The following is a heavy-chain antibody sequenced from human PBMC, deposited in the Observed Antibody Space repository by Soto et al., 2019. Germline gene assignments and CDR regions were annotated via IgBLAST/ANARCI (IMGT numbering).Heavy chain of an antibody. Sequence: QITLKESGPTLVKPTQTLTLTCTFSGFSLSTTGVGVGWIRQPPGKALEWLASIYWDDDKRYSPSLKSRLTITKDTSKNQVALTLTNIDPVDTGTYYCVRRPPVRALGGWFDPWGQGTLVTVSS. CDR3: VRRPPVRALGGWFDP. CDR1: GFSLSTTGVG. V-gene: IGHV2-5*02. CDR2: IYWDDDK. J-gene: IGHJ5*02. D-gene: IGHD2-8*01.